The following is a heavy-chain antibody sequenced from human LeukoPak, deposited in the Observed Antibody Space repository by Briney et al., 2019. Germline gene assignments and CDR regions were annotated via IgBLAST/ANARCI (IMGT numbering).Heavy chain of an antibody. Sequence: EASVKVSCKASGYTFTSHYMHWVRQAPEQGLEWMGIINPSGGSTSYAQKFQGRVTMTRDMSTRTDYMELSSLRYEDTAVYYCARTTESHSWRTRYYSYYMDVWGKGATVTVSS. V-gene: IGHV1-46*01. J-gene: IGHJ6*03. CDR1: GYTFTSHY. CDR2: INPSGGST. D-gene: IGHD6-13*01. CDR3: ARTTESHSWRTRYYSYYMDV.